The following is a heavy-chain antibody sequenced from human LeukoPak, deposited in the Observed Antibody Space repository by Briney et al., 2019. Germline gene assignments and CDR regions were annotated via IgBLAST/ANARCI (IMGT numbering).Heavy chain of an antibody. CDR3: ARQGSSWYRDQWLDP. CDR1: GYSFTSYW. D-gene: IGHD6-13*01. J-gene: IGHJ5*02. CDR2: IYPGDSDT. Sequence: GESLKISCKGSGYSFTSYWIGWVRQMPGKGLEWMGIIYPGDSDTRYSPSFQGQVTISADKSISTAYLQWSSLKASDTAMYYCARQGSSWYRDQWLDPWGQGTLVTVSS. V-gene: IGHV5-51*01.